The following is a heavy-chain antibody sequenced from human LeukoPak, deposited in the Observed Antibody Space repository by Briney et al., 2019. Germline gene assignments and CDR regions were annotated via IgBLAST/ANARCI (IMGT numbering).Heavy chain of an antibody. CDR1: GFSFSTYG. Sequence: GGSLRLSCAASGFSFSTYGMNGVRQAPGKGLEWISYIGSSSSATYYADSVKGRFTISRDNVNNSLYLDMDSLRVDDTAVYYCARSATRFSNGWYGQVDFDSWGQGSLVIVSS. D-gene: IGHD6-19*01. CDR2: IGSSSSAT. V-gene: IGHV3-48*01. CDR3: ARSATRFSNGWYGQVDFDS. J-gene: IGHJ4*02.